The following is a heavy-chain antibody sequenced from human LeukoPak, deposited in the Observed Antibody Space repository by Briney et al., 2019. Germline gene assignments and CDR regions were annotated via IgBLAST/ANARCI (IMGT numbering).Heavy chain of an antibody. CDR2: ISYDESNK. CDR3: ARRAGAYSHPYDY. CDR1: GFTFSSYG. V-gene: IGHV3-30*03. D-gene: IGHD4/OR15-4a*01. J-gene: IGHJ4*02. Sequence: PGGSLRLSCAASGFTFSSYGMHWVRQAPGKGLEWVAFISYDESNKYYADSVKGRFTISRDNSKSTLFLQMNSLRAEDTAVYYCARRAGAYSHPYDYWGQGTLVTVSS.